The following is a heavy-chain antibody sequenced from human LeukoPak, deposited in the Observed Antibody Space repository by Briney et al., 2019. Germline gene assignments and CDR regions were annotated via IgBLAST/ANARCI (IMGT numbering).Heavy chain of an antibody. CDR1: GFIFSDHY. CDR2: ISSSGYTI. J-gene: IGHJ4*02. V-gene: IGHV3-11*01. Sequence: GGSLRLSCAASGFIFSDHYMSWIRQAPGKGLEWLSYISSSGYTIYYADSVKGRFTISRDNAKNSLYLQMNSLRVEDTAAYYCARKEYSSSWYAIDYWGQGTLVTVSS. D-gene: IGHD6-13*01. CDR3: ARKEYSSSWYAIDY.